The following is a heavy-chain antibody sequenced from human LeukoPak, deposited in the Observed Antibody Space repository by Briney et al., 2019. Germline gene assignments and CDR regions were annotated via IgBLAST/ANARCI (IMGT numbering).Heavy chain of an antibody. Sequence: ASVKVSCKASGYTFTSYGISWVRQAPGQGLEWMGWICAYNGNTNYAQKLQGRVTMTTDTSTSTAYMELRSLRSDDTAVYYCARATWGAYCGGDCYSDYWGQGTLVTVSS. J-gene: IGHJ4*02. CDR3: ARATWGAYCGGDCYSDY. D-gene: IGHD2-21*01. V-gene: IGHV1-18*01. CDR1: GYTFTSYG. CDR2: ICAYNGNT.